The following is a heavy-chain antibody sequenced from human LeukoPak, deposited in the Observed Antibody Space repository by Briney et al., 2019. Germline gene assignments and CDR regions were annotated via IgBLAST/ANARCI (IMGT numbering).Heavy chain of an antibody. CDR1: GYTFTSYD. CDR2: MNPNSGNT. Sequence: ASVKVSCKASGYTFTSYDINWVRQATGQGLEWMGWMNPNSGNTGYAQKFQGRVTMTRNTSISTAYMELSSLRSEDTAVYYCARTPHSQYGMDVWGQGTTVTVSS. J-gene: IGHJ6*02. CDR3: ARTPHSQYGMDV. V-gene: IGHV1-8*01. D-gene: IGHD2-15*01.